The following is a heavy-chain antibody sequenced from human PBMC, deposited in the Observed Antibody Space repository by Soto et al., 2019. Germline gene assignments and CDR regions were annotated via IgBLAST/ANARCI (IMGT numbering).Heavy chain of an antibody. V-gene: IGHV4-39*07. D-gene: IGHD3-3*01. CDR3: ARGGWSLDS. CDR2: IYYSGST. Sequence: PSETLSLTCTVSGGSISSSSYYWGWIRQPPGKGLEWIGSIYYSGSTNYNPSLKGRVTMSVDTSKNQFSLNLRSATAADTAVYYCARGGWSLDSWGQGSLVTVS. J-gene: IGHJ4*02. CDR1: GGSISSSSYY.